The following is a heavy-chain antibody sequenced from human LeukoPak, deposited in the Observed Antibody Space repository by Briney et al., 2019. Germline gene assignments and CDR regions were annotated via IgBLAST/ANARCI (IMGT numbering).Heavy chain of an antibody. V-gene: IGHV3-30*02. CDR2: IRYDGSNT. Sequence: GGSLRLSCAASEVTFSIYAMHGGRQAPDKGLGRVAFIRYDGSNTYYADSVKGGFTISRDNTKNTLYLRKNRLRDEDTDVYYCAKVSSPEYCNGGRRQSFAYWGHGTLVTVSS. J-gene: IGHJ4*01. CDR3: AKVSSPEYCNGGRRQSFAY. D-gene: IGHD2-15*01. CDR1: EVTFSIYA.